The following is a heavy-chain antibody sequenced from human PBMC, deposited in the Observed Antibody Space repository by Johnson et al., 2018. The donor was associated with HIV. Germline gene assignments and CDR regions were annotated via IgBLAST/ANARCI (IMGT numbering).Heavy chain of an antibody. D-gene: IGHD1-26*01. CDR1: GFTFSSYA. Sequence: VQLVESGGGVVQPGRSLRLSCAASGFTFSSYAMHWVRQAPGKGLEWVAVISYAGSNKYYADSVKGRFTISRDNSKNTLYLQMNSLRAEDTAVYYCARDSPRIVGVSDAFDIWGQGTMVTVSS. CDR2: ISYAGSNK. V-gene: IGHV3-30*04. CDR3: ARDSPRIVGVSDAFDI. J-gene: IGHJ3*02.